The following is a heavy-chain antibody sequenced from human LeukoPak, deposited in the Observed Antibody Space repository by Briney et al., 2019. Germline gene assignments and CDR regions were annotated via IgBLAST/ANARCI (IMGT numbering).Heavy chain of an antibody. Sequence: SETLSLTCTVSGGSISSYYWSWIRQPPGKGLEWIGYIYYSGSTNYNPSLKSRVTISVDTSKNQFSLKLSSVTAADTAVYYCAREVQTGTFDYWGQGTLVTVSS. V-gene: IGHV4-59*01. J-gene: IGHJ4*02. CDR3: AREVQTGTFDY. D-gene: IGHD7-27*01. CDR1: GGSISSYY. CDR2: IYYSGST.